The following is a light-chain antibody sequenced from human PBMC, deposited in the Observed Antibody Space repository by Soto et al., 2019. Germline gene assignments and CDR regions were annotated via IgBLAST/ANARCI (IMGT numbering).Light chain of an antibody. CDR2: DAS. V-gene: IGKV1-33*01. Sequence: DIQMTQSPSSLSASVGDRVTITCQARQDISTYLNWYQQKPGKAPKLLIYDASNLETGVPSRFSGSGSGTDFTFTISSLQPEDIATYYCQQYDNLPLTFGGGTKVESK. CDR1: QDISTY. J-gene: IGKJ4*01. CDR3: QQYDNLPLT.